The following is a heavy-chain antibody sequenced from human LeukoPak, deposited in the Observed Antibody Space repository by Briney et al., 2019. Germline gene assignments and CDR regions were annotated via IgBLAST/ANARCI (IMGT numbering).Heavy chain of an antibody. CDR2: ISGSGGST. J-gene: IGHJ4*02. D-gene: IGHD2-15*01. Sequence: PGGTLRLSCAASGFSFSTYGMSWVRQAPGKGLEWVSAISGSGGSTYYADSVTGRFTISRDNSKNTLYMQMNSLRAEDTAVYYCAKELKRGSHFDYWGQGTLVTVSS. V-gene: IGHV3-23*01. CDR1: GFSFSTYG. CDR3: AKELKRGSHFDY.